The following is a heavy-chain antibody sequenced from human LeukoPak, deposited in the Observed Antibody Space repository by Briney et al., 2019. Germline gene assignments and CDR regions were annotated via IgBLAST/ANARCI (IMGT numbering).Heavy chain of an antibody. V-gene: IGHV3-48*03. Sequence: GGSLRLSCAASGFTFSSYEMNWVRQAPGKGLEWVSYISSSGSTIYYADSVKGRFTVSRDNAKKSLSLQMNSLRAEDTAVYYCARASWPLGSYYMDVWGKGTTVTISS. CDR1: GFTFSSYE. D-gene: IGHD3-10*01. CDR2: ISSSGSTI. J-gene: IGHJ6*03. CDR3: ARASWPLGSYYMDV.